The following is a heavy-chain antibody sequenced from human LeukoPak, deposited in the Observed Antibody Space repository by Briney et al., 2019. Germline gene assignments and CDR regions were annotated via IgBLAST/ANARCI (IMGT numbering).Heavy chain of an antibody. CDR3: AKVYSAGWYPGYFDY. Sequence: QPGGSLRLSCAASGFTFNTYAMSWVRQAPGKGLEWVSAISGSGGSTFYADSVKGRFTISRDNSKNTLYLQMNSLRAEDTAVYYCAKVYSAGWYPGYFDYWGQGTLVTVSS. CDR1: GFTFNTYA. J-gene: IGHJ4*02. D-gene: IGHD6-19*01. CDR2: ISGSGGST. V-gene: IGHV3-23*01.